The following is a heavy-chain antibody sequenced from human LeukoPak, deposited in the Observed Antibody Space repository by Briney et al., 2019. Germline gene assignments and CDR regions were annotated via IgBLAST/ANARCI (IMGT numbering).Heavy chain of an antibody. Sequence: GGSLRLSCAASGFTFSSFWMTWVRQAPGKGLEWVANIKQDGSEKYYVDSVKGRFTISRDNAKNSRYLQMNSLRAEDTAVYYCARNWQFGRGVFDYWGQGTLVTVSS. D-gene: IGHD3-10*01. CDR2: IKQDGSEK. CDR3: ARNWQFGRGVFDY. CDR1: GFTFSSFW. V-gene: IGHV3-7*05. J-gene: IGHJ4*02.